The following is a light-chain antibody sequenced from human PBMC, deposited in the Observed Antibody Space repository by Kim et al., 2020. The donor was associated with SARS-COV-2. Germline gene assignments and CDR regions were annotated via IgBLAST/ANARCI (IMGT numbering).Light chain of an antibody. Sequence: GQRGTISCSGSRSNIGSNAVNWYQQLPGTAPKLLIYSNDHRPSGVPDRFSGSKSGTSASLAISGLQSEDEADYYCAAWDDSLNGVIFGGGTQLTVL. CDR2: SND. J-gene: IGLJ2*01. V-gene: IGLV1-44*01. CDR3: AAWDDSLNGVI. CDR1: RSNIGSNA.